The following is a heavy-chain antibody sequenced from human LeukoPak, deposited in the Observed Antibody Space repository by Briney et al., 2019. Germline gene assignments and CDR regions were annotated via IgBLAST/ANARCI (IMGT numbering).Heavy chain of an antibody. V-gene: IGHV1-3*01. J-gene: IGHJ6*02. CDR1: GYTFTSYA. Sequence: ASVKVSCKASGYTFTSYAMHWVRQAPGQRLEWMGWINAGNGNTKYSQKFQGRVTITRDTSVSTAYMELSSLRSEDTAVYYCARDGCSSTSCYKDYYYYYGMDVWGQGTTVTVSS. CDR2: INAGNGNT. CDR3: ARDGCSSTSCYKDYYYYYGMDV. D-gene: IGHD2-2*02.